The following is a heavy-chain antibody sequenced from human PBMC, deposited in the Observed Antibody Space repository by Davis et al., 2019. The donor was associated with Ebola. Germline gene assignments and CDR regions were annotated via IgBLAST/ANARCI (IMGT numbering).Heavy chain of an antibody. V-gene: IGHV3-30-3*01. CDR2: ISYDGSNK. J-gene: IGHJ4*02. D-gene: IGHD2-15*01. CDR1: GFTFSTYA. CDR3: AKDFLGGVVTGTLGY. Sequence: GESLKISCAASGFTFSTYAMHWVRQAPGKGLEWVAVISYDGSNKYYADSVKGRFTTSRDNSKNTLYLQMNSLRAEDTAVYYCAKDFLGGVVTGTLGYWGQGTLVTVSS.